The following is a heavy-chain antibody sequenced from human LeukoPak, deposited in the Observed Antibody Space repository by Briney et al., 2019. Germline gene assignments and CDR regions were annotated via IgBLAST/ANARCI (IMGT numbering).Heavy chain of an antibody. CDR2: INHSGST. J-gene: IGHJ3*02. Sequence: SETLSLTCAVYGGSFSGYYWSWIRQPPEKGLEWIGEINHSGSTNYNPSLKSRVTISVDTSKNQFSLKLSSVTAADTAVYYCARGYFGRALDAFDIWGQGTMVTVSS. V-gene: IGHV4-34*01. CDR3: ARGYFGRALDAFDI. CDR1: GGSFSGYY. D-gene: IGHD2/OR15-2a*01.